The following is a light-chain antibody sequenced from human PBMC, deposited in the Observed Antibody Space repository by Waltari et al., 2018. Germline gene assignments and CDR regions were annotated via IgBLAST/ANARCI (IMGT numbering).Light chain of an antibody. CDR2: GNN. Sequence: QSVLTQPPSVSGAPGQRVTISCTGSSSNIRAASDVPWYQQLPGTAPKLLIYGNNNRPSGVPDRFSASKSGTSASLAITGLQAEDEADYYCQSYDSSLSGWVFGGRTKLTVL. CDR3: QSYDSSLSGWV. CDR1: SSNIRAASD. V-gene: IGLV1-40*01. J-gene: IGLJ3*02.